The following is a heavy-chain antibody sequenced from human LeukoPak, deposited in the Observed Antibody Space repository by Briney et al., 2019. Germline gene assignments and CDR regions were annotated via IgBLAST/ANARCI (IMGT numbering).Heavy chain of an antibody. J-gene: IGHJ3*02. CDR3: ARGDYGEGLGAFDI. V-gene: IGHV4-34*01. CDR2: INHSGST. D-gene: IGHD4-17*01. CDR1: GGSFSGYY. Sequence: PSETLSLTCAVYGGSFSGYYWSWIRQPPGKGLEWIGEINHSGSTNYNPSLKSRVTISVDTSKNQFSLKLSSVTAADTAVYYCARGDYGEGLGAFDIWGQGTMVTVSS.